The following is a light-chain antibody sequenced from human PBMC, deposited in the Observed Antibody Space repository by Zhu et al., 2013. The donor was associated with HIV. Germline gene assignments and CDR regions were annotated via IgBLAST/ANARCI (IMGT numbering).Light chain of an antibody. CDR2: GAS. J-gene: IGKJ1*01. Sequence: EVVLTQSPDLLSVSPGDRATLSCRASQSISTNLAWYQQKPGQPPRLLIFGASTRATGIPDRFSGSVSGTDFTLTISRLEPEDFAVYYCQQYGSSPPWTFGQGTKVEIK. CDR1: QSISTN. V-gene: IGKV3-20*01. CDR3: QQYGSSPPWT.